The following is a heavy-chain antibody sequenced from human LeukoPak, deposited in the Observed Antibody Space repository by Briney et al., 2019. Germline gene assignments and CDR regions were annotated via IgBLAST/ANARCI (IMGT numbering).Heavy chain of an antibody. CDR3: AREAAGYSSGWPDY. D-gene: IGHD6-19*01. Sequence: GGSLRLSCAASGFTVSRYYISWVRQAPGKGLEWVSVIYSGGSTYYADSVKGRFTISRDNAKNALYLQMNSLRAEDTAVYYCAREAAGYSSGWPDYWGQGTLVTVSS. V-gene: IGHV3-53*01. J-gene: IGHJ4*02. CDR2: IYSGGST. CDR1: GFTVSRYY.